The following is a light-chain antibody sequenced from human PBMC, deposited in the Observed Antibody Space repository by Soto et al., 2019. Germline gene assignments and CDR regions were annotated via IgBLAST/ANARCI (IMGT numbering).Light chain of an antibody. CDR3: QQYGTSPFT. CDR2: GAS. V-gene: IGKV3-20*01. CDR1: QSVRSRY. Sequence: ELVLTQSPGTLSLSPGERATLSCRATQSVRSRYLAWYQQKPGQAPRLLIYGASSRATGIPDRFSGSGSGTDFTLTISRLEPEDFAVYYCQQYGTSPFTFGPGTKVDIK. J-gene: IGKJ3*01.